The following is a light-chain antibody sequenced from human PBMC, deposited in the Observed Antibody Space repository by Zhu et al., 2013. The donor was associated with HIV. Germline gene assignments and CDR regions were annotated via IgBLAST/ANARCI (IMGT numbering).Light chain of an antibody. Sequence: SYELTQPPSVSVSPGQTASITCSGDKLGHKYACWYQQKAGQSPVLVIYEDTKRPSGIPERFSASNSGNTATLTISGTQSMDEADYYCQAWDGSTVVFGGGTKLTVL. CDR2: EDT. CDR1: KLGHKY. V-gene: IGLV3-1*01. CDR3: QAWDGSTVV. J-gene: IGLJ2*01.